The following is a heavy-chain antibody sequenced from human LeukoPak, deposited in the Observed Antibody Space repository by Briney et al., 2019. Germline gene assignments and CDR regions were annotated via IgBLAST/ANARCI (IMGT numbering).Heavy chain of an antibody. Sequence: ASVKVFCKASGYTFTGYYMHWVRQTPGQGLEWMGWINPNSGGTNYAQKFQGWVTMTRDTSISTAYMELSRLRSDDTAVYYCARDVKAGYSSPTYGMDVWGQGTTVTVSS. CDR1: GYTFTGYY. V-gene: IGHV1-2*04. J-gene: IGHJ6*02. D-gene: IGHD6-13*01. CDR2: INPNSGGT. CDR3: ARDVKAGYSSPTYGMDV.